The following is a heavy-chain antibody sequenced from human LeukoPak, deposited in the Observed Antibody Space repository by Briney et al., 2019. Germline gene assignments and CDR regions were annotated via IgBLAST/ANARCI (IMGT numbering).Heavy chain of an antibody. Sequence: SETLSLTCDVPGNSISSGDYWGWIRQSPKEGLEWICSIYHSVVTYDTPSLKSRVSLSVDTSKNQFSLKVTSVTAADTAVYFCARHTEGRFLEWLPSANFDFWGQGTLVTVST. CDR3: ARHTEGRFLEWLPSANFDF. J-gene: IGHJ4*02. CDR2: IYHSVVT. V-gene: IGHV4-38-2*01. D-gene: IGHD3-3*01. CDR1: GNSISSGDY.